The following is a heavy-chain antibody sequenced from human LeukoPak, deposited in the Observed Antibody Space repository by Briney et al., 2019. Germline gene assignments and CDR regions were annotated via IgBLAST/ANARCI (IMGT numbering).Heavy chain of an antibody. CDR1: GFTLNNYA. V-gene: IGHV3-15*01. CDR2: IKSKTDGGTT. Sequence: GGSLRLSCAASGFTLNNYAMSWVRQAPGKGLEWVGRIKSKTDGGTTDYAAPVKGRFTISRDDSKNTLYLQMNSLKTEDTAVYYCSTTYYYDSSEGYWGQGTLVTVSS. D-gene: IGHD3-22*01. J-gene: IGHJ4*02. CDR3: STTYYYDSSEGY.